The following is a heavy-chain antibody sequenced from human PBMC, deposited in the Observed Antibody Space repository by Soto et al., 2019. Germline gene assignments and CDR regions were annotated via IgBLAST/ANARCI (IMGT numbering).Heavy chain of an antibody. CDR2: ISGSGGST. Sequence: EVQLLESGGGLVQPGGSLRLSCAASGFTFSSYAMSWVRQAPGKGLEWVSAISGSGGSTYYADSVKGRFTISRNNSKNTLYLQMDSLWSENTAVYYCAKDGSGGSCYGPQPTKKLDYWGQGTLVTVSS. CDR3: AKDGSGGSCYGPQPTKKLDY. D-gene: IGHD2-15*01. V-gene: IGHV3-23*01. CDR1: GFTFSSYA. J-gene: IGHJ4*02.